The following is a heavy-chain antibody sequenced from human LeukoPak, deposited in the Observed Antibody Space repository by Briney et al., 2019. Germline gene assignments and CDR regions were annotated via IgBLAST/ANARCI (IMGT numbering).Heavy chain of an antibody. CDR1: GGSFSDYY. CDR2: INHSGST. V-gene: IGHV4-34*01. J-gene: IGHJ4*02. D-gene: IGHD4-23*01. CDR3: AKILRSYRYYFDY. Sequence: SETLSLTCAVYGGSFSDYYWSWIRQPPGKGLEWIGEINHSGSTDYNPSLKSRVTISVDTSKNRFSLKLSSVTVADTAVYYCAKILRSYRYYFDYWGQGTLVTVSS.